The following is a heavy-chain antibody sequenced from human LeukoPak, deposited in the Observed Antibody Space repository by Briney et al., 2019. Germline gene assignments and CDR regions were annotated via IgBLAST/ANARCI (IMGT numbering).Heavy chain of an antibody. J-gene: IGHJ4*02. Sequence: ASVKVSCKASGYTFTSYGIRWVRQAPGQGLEWMGWISAYNGNTNYAQKLQGRVTMTTDTSTSTAYMELSSLRSEDTAVYYCARDLLESIALDYWGQGTLVTVSS. CDR1: GYTFTSYG. D-gene: IGHD6-6*01. CDR2: ISAYNGNT. V-gene: IGHV1-18*01. CDR3: ARDLLESIALDY.